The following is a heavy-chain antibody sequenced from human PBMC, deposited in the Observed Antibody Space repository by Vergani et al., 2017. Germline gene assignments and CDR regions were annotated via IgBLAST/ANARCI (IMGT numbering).Heavy chain of an antibody. D-gene: IGHD1-20*01. J-gene: IGHJ5*02. V-gene: IGHV1-18*01. CDR2: SSAYNGNT. CDR1: GYTFTSYG. CDR3: ARVAYNLNDVGWFDP. Sequence: QVQLVQSGAEVKKPGASVKVSCKASGYTFTSYGISWVRQAPGQGLEWMGWSSAYNGNTNYAQKLQGRVTMTTDTSTSTAYMELRSLRSDDTAVYYRARVAYNLNDVGWFDPWGQGTLVTVSS.